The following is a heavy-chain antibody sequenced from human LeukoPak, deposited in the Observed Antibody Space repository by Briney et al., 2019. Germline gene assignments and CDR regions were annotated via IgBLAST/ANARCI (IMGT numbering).Heavy chain of an antibody. CDR3: ARRSYYYDSSGYSAGTYYYYYMDV. V-gene: IGHV3-7*01. CDR1: GFTFSSYW. CDR2: IKKDGSEK. J-gene: IGHJ6*03. Sequence: GGSLRLSCAASGFTFSSYWMSWVRQAPGKGLEWVANIKKDGSEKYYVDSVKGRFTISRDNAKNSLYLQMNSLRAEDTAVYYCARRSYYYDSSGYSAGTYYYYYMDVWGKGTTVTISS. D-gene: IGHD3-22*01.